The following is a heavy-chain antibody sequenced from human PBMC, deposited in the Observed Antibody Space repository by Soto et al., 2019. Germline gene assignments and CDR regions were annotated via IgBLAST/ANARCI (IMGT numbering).Heavy chain of an antibody. V-gene: IGHV3-30-3*01. J-gene: IGHJ1*01. CDR2: ISNNGINK. Sequence: QVQLVESGGGVVQPGRSLRLSCAASGFTFSSYTMYWVRECPGKGLEWVAGISNNGINKDYADSVKGRFIGSRDNSKNTLNLQINSLRRDDSAIYYCAREWSISVGAPGYWGQGTLVTVSS. D-gene: IGHD6-19*01. CDR1: GFTFSSYT. CDR3: AREWSISVGAPGY.